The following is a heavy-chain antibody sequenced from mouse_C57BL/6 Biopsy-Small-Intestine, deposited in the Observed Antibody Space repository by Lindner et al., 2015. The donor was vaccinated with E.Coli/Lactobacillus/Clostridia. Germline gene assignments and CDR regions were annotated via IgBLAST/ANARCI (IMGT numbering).Heavy chain of an antibody. CDR2: INPSTGGT. D-gene: IGHD2-10*01. CDR3: ARSYYDNLDY. J-gene: IGHJ2*01. CDR1: GYSFTGYY. Sequence: VPLQESGPELVKPGASVKISCKASGYSFTGYYMNWVKQSPEKSLEWIGEINPSTGGTSYNQKFKGKATLTVDKYSSTAYMQLKSLTSEDSAVYYCARSYYDNLDYWGQGTTLTVSS. V-gene: IGHV1-42*01.